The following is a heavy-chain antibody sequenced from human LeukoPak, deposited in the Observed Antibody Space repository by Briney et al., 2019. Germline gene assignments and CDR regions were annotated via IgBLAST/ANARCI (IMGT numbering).Heavy chain of an antibody. D-gene: IGHD4-17*01. CDR1: GGSISSSSYY. V-gene: IGHV4-39*07. CDR3: ARDRSWSVTLQNNWFDP. J-gene: IGHJ5*02. CDR2: IYYSGST. Sequence: SETLSLTCTVSGGSISSSSYYWGWIRQPPGKGLEWIGSIYYSGSTYYNPSLKSRVTISVDTSKNQFSLKLSSVTAADTAMYYCARDRSWSVTLQNNWFDPWGQATLVTVSS.